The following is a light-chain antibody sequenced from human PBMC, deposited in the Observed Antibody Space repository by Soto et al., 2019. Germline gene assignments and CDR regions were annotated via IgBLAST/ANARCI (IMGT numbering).Light chain of an antibody. Sequence: DIQMTQSPSTLSASVGDRVTITCRASQSISSWLAWYQQKPGKAPKLLIYDASSLESGVPSRFSGSGSGTEFTLTISSLQPDDCATDYCQQYNSYPETFGQGTKVEIK. J-gene: IGKJ1*01. CDR3: QQYNSYPET. CDR2: DAS. CDR1: QSISSW. V-gene: IGKV1-5*01.